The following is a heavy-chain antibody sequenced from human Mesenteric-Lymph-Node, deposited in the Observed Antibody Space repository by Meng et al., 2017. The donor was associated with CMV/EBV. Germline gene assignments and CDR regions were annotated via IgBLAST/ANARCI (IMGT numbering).Heavy chain of an antibody. V-gene: IGHV2-5*01. CDR2: IYWNDDK. Sequence: FSLSTSGGTVGWIRQPPGKALEWLALIYWNDDKRYSPSLKSRLTIAKDTSKNQVVLTMTNMDPEDTATYYCAYTTSGWSSWYSCFDYWGQGTLVTVSS. CDR1: FSLSTSGGT. D-gene: IGHD6-19*01. CDR3: AYTTSGWSSWYSCFDY. J-gene: IGHJ4*02.